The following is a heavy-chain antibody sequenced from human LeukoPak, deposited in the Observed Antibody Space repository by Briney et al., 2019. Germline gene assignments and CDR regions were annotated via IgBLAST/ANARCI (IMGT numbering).Heavy chain of an antibody. CDR1: GFTFSSFW. D-gene: IGHD4-17*01. CDR2: TNSDGSTT. V-gene: IGHV3-74*01. Sequence: GGSLRLSCAASGFTFSSFWMHWVRQAPGKGLVWVSHTNSDGSTTDYADSVRGRFTISRDNAKNTLYLQMNSLRAEDTAVYYCARESGDYGDSIADAFDIWGQGTMVTVSS. J-gene: IGHJ3*02. CDR3: ARESGDYGDSIADAFDI.